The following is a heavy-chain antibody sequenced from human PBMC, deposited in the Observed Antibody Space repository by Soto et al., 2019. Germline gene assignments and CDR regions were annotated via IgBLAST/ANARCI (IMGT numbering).Heavy chain of an antibody. V-gene: IGHV1-18*01. Sequence: GASVEPSCKDPRYAFASRGIRWVRQAPGQGLEWMGWISAYNGNTNYAQKLQGRVTMTTDTSTSTAYMELRSLRSDDTAVYYCARSLSGSYNFDYWGQGTLVTVSS. CDR2: ISAYNGNT. CDR3: ARSLSGSYNFDY. CDR1: RYAFASRG. J-gene: IGHJ4*02. D-gene: IGHD1-26*01.